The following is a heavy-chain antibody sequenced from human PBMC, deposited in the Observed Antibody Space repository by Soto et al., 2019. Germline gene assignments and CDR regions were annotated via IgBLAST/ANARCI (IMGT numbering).Heavy chain of an antibody. CDR1: GGSFSCYY. D-gene: IGHD4-17*01. CDR3: ARGYLRSPDAFDI. J-gene: IGHJ3*02. V-gene: IGHV4-34*01. CDR2: INHSGST. Sequence: SETLSLTCAVYGGSFSCYYWSWIRQPPGKGLEWIGEINHSGSTNYNPSLKSRVTISVDTSKNQFSLKLSSVTAADTAVYYCARGYLRSPDAFDIWGQGTMVTVSS.